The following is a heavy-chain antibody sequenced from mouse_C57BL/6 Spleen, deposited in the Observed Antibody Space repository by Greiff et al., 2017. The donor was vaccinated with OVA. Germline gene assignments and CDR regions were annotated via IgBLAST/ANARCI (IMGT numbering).Heavy chain of an antibody. V-gene: IGHV5-17*01. Sequence: EVQLVESGGGLVKPGGSLKLSCAASGFTFSDYGMHWVRQAPEKGLEWVAYISSGSSTIYYADTVKGRFTISRDNAKNTLFLQMTSLRSEDTAMYYCAKRDYDGGAWAMDYWGQGTSVTVSS. J-gene: IGHJ4*01. D-gene: IGHD2-4*01. CDR3: AKRDYDGGAWAMDY. CDR2: ISSGSSTI. CDR1: GFTFSDYG.